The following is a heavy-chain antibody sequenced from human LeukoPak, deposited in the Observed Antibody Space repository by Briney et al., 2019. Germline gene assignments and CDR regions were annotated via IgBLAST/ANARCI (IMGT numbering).Heavy chain of an antibody. Sequence: GGSLRLSCAGSGFTFSSYGMSWVRQAPGKGLEWVSCISGTGGSTYYADSVKGRFTISRDYSKNTLYLQMNSLKTEDTAMYYCTRPARISMIVGDLGYFHYWGQGTLVTVSS. J-gene: IGHJ4*02. CDR3: TRPARISMIVGDLGYFHY. CDR2: ISGTGGST. V-gene: IGHV3-23*01. CDR1: GFTFSSYG. D-gene: IGHD3-22*01.